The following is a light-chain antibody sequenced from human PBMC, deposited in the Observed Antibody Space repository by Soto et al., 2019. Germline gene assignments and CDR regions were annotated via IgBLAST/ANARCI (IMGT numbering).Light chain of an antibody. V-gene: IGKV3-15*01. J-gene: IGKJ1*01. CDR3: RQYIDWPPGT. CDR1: QSVSSS. Sequence: EIVVTQSPATLSVSPGERVTLSCRASQSVSSSLAWYQQRPGQAPRLLIYDTSTRAAGISARFSGSGSGTEITLTISSLQSEDFAVYYCRQYIDWPPGTFGQGTAVEIK. CDR2: DTS.